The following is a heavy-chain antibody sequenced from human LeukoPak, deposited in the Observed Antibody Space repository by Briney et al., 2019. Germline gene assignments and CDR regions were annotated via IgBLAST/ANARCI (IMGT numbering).Heavy chain of an antibody. CDR2: IYTTGRT. Sequence: SETLSLTCSVSGGAIRGDHWSWIRQPPGKALEWIGYIYTTGRTNYNPSLKSRVTISVDTSKNQFSLKLNSVTAADTAVYYCAKILGSGVWYGFDIWGQGTMVTVSS. CDR3: AKILGSGVWYGFDI. J-gene: IGHJ3*02. CDR1: GGAIRGDH. V-gene: IGHV4-4*09. D-gene: IGHD2-21*01.